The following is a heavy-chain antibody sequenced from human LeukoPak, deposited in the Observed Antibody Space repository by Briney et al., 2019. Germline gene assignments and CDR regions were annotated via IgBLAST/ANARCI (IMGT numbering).Heavy chain of an antibody. CDR3: AKWPDYGSGSSLDY. J-gene: IGHJ4*02. CDR1: GFTFSTYA. Sequence: GGSLRLSCTASGFTFSTYAMSWVRQAPGPGLEWVSGMGGSDGVAYYANSVKGRFTISRDNSKNTLYLQMSSLRAEDTALYYCAKWPDYGSGSSLDYWGQGILVTVSS. CDR2: MGGSDGVA. V-gene: IGHV3-23*01. D-gene: IGHD3-10*01.